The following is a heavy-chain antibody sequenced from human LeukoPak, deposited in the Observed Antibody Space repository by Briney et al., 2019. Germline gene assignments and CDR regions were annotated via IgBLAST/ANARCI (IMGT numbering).Heavy chain of an antibody. CDR1: GFTFSSNY. J-gene: IGHJ6*02. CDR2: IYSGGST. V-gene: IGHV3-66*02. D-gene: IGHD6-13*01. Sequence: GGSLRLSCAASGFTFSSNYMSWVRQAPGKGLEWVSVIYSGGSTYYSDSVTGRFTISRDNSKNTLYLQMNSLRAEDTAVYYCARDMLAAAYYYGMDVWGQGTTVTVSS. CDR3: ARDMLAAAYYYGMDV.